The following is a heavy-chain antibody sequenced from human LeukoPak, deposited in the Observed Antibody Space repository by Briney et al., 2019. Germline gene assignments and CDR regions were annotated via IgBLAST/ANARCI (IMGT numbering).Heavy chain of an antibody. CDR1: GGSVSSYY. Sequence: SETLSLTCTVSGGSVSSYYWSWIRQPPGKGLEWIGYIYYSGSTNYNPSLKSRVTISVDMSKNQFSLKLSSVTAADTAVYYCARRGDSSGYYYGTFDYWGQGTLVTVSS. V-gene: IGHV4-59*08. CDR3: ARRGDSSGYYYGTFDY. CDR2: IYYSGST. D-gene: IGHD3-22*01. J-gene: IGHJ4*02.